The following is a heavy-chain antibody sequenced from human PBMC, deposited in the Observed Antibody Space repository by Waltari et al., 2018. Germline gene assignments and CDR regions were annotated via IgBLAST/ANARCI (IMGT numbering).Heavy chain of an antibody. Sequence: QVQLVHSGAEVKKPGSSVKVSCKASGGTFSSYTISWVRQAPGQGLEWMGRIIPILGIANYAQKFQGRVTITADKSTSTAYMELSSLRSEDTAVYYCARGGTGTYYYYYGMDVWGQGTTVTVSS. CDR1: GGTFSSYT. V-gene: IGHV1-69*02. D-gene: IGHD1-1*01. CDR3: ARGGTGTYYYYYGMDV. J-gene: IGHJ6*02. CDR2: IIPILGIA.